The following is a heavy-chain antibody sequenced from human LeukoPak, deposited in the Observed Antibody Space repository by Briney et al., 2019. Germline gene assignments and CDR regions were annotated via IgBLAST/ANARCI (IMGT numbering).Heavy chain of an antibody. CDR2: ISSSGSTI. Sequence: GGSLRLSCAASGFTFSSYEMNWVRQAPGKGLEWVSYISSSGSTIYYADSVEGRFTISRDNSKNRLYLQMNSLRAEDTAVYYCAELGITMIGGVWGKGTTVTISS. D-gene: IGHD3-10*02. V-gene: IGHV3-48*03. CDR1: GFTFSSYE. J-gene: IGHJ6*04. CDR3: AELGITMIGGV.